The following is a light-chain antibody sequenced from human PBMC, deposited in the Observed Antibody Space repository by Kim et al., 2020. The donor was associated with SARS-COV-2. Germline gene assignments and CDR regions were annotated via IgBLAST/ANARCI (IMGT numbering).Light chain of an antibody. CDR3: KQYETYWT. CDR2: QAS. V-gene: IGKV1-5*03. J-gene: IGKJ1*01. CDR1: QSVDNW. Sequence: DIQMTQSPSTLSAFVGNRVTITCRASQSVDNWLAWYQQKPGRAPKLLIYQASKLASGVPSRFSGSGSGTDFTLTITNLQPDDFAIYYCKQYETYWTFGPGTKVE.